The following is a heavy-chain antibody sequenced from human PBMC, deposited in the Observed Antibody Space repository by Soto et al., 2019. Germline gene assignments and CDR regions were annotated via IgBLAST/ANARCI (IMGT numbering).Heavy chain of an antibody. Sequence: QLQLQESGSGLVKPSQTLSLTCAVSGGSISSGGYSWSWIRQPPGKGLEWIGYIYHSGSTYYNPSLKSRVTISVDRSKNQFSLKLSSVTAADTAVYYCARVPYDSSGYSLYYFDYWGQGTLVTVSS. CDR3: ARVPYDSSGYSLYYFDY. V-gene: IGHV4-30-2*01. D-gene: IGHD3-22*01. J-gene: IGHJ4*02. CDR2: IYHSGST. CDR1: GGSISSGGYS.